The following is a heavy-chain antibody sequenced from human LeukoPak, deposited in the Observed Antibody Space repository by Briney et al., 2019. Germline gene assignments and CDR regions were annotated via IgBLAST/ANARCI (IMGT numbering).Heavy chain of an antibody. CDR2: IYPGDSDT. V-gene: IGHV5-51*01. Sequence: GESLKISCKGSGYSFTTYWIGWVRQMPGKGLEWMAIIYPGDSDTRYSPSFQGQVTISADKSIRTAYLQWSSLKASDTAMYYCARQYYGDNSGFDYWGQGTPVTVSS. D-gene: IGHD4-23*01. CDR1: GYSFTTYW. CDR3: ARQYYGDNSGFDY. J-gene: IGHJ4*02.